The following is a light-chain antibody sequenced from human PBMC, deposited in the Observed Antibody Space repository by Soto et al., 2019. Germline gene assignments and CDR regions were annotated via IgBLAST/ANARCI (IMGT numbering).Light chain of an antibody. CDR2: KAS. Sequence: IQMTQSPSSLSAYVGDRVTITCRASQSISSYLNWYQQKPGKAPKLLIYKASTLKSGVPSRFSGSGSGTDFTLTISSLQPEDCATYYCLQDYNYPWTFGQGTKVDIK. J-gene: IGKJ1*01. CDR3: LQDYNYPWT. V-gene: IGKV1-6*01. CDR1: QSISSY.